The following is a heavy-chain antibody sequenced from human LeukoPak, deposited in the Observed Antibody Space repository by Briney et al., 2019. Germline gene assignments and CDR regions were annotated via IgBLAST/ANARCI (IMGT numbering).Heavy chain of an antibody. D-gene: IGHD6-13*01. V-gene: IGHV4-59*08. CDR3: ARSRYSSRDPFDY. J-gene: IGHJ4*02. CDR1: GGSISSYY. CDR2: IYYSGST. Sequence: SETLSLTCTVSGGSISSYYWSWIRQPPGKGLEWLGYIYYSGSTNYSPSLKSRVTISVDTSKNQFSLKLSSVTAADTAVYYCARSRYSSRDPFDYWGQGTLVTVSS.